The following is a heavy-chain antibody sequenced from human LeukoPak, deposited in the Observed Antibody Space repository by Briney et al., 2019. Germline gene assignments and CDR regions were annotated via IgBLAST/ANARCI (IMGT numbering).Heavy chain of an antibody. CDR3: ARGGYGVVVTAAWGFDP. J-gene: IGHJ5*02. CDR1: GGTFSSYA. CDR2: IIPNSGGT. D-gene: IGHD2-21*02. Sequence: GSSVKVSCKASGGTFSSYAISWVRQAPGQGLEWVGGIIPNSGGTNNAQKFQGRVTMTTDTSTSTAYMELRSLRSDDTAVYYCARGGYGVVVTAAWGFDPWGQGTLVTVSS. V-gene: IGHV1-69*05.